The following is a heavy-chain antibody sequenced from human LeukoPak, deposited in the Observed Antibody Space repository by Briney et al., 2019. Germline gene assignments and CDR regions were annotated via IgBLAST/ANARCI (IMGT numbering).Heavy chain of an antibody. J-gene: IGHJ4*02. CDR3: AKAIYRYQLLWNDY. Sequence: PGRSLRLSCAASGFTFSSYGMHWVRQAPGKGVEGGAVISYDGSNKYYADSVKGRFTISRDNSKNTLYLQMNSLSAEDTAVYYCAKAIYRYQLLWNDYWGQGTLVTVSS. CDR2: ISYDGSNK. D-gene: IGHD2-2*01. V-gene: IGHV3-30*18. CDR1: GFTFSSYG.